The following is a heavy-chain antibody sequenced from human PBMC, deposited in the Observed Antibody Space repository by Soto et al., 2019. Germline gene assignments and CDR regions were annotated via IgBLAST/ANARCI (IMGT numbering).Heavy chain of an antibody. Sequence: GESLMLSCAASGFTFSSYGMHWVRPAPGKGLEWVAVISYDGSNKYYADSVKGRFTISRDNSKNTLYLQMNSLRAEDTAVYYCARELPGGTHWFDPWGQGTLVTVSS. CDR1: GFTFSSYG. V-gene: IGHV3-30*03. CDR3: ARELPGGTHWFDP. J-gene: IGHJ5*02. D-gene: IGHD2-15*01. CDR2: ISYDGSNK.